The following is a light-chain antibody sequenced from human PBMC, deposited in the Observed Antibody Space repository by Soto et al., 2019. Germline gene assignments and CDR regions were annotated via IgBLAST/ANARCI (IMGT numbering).Light chain of an antibody. CDR3: CSYAGSRTVWV. V-gene: IGLV2-23*01. Sequence: QSVLTQPASVSGSPGQSITISCTGTSSDIGSYDLVSWYQQYPGNAPKVMIYEGSKRPSGVSNRFSGSKSGNTASLTISGLQAEDEADYYCCSYAGSRTVWVFGGGTKLTVL. CDR2: EGS. CDR1: SSDIGSYDL. J-gene: IGLJ3*02.